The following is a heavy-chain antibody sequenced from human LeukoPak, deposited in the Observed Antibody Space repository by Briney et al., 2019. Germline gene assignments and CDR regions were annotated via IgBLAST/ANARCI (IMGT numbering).Heavy chain of an antibody. D-gene: IGHD6-13*01. CDR2: INHSGST. CDR3: ARRAQRSSSWYLNWFDP. Sequence: PSETLSLTCAVYGGSFSGYYWSWIRQPPGKGLEWIGEINHSGSTNYNPSLKSRVTISVDTSKNQFSLKLSSVTAADTAVYYCARRAQRSSSWYLNWFDPWGQGTLDTASS. V-gene: IGHV4-34*01. CDR1: GGSFSGYY. J-gene: IGHJ5*02.